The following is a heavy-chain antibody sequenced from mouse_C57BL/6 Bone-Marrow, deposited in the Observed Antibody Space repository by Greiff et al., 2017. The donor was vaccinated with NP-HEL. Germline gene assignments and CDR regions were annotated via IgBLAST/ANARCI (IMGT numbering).Heavy chain of an antibody. CDR3: ARCSSGGYCDV. D-gene: IGHD1-1*01. CDR2: IDPSDSYT. V-gene: IGHV1-50*01. J-gene: IGHJ1*03. Sequence: QVQLQQPGAELVKPGASVKLSCKASGYTFTSYWMQWVKQRPEQGLEWIGEIDPSDSYTNYNQKFKGKATLTVDTSSSTAYMQLSSLTSEDSAVYYCARCSSGGYCDVWGTGTTVTVSS. CDR1: GYTFTSYW.